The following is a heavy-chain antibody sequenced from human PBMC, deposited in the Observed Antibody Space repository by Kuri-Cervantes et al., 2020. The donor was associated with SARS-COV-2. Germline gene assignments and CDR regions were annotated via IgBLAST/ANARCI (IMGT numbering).Heavy chain of an antibody. CDR3: AREHLVEMATIPLCDY. J-gene: IGHJ4*02. CDR1: GFTFSSYW. D-gene: IGHD5-24*01. CDR2: INSDGSST. Sequence: GESLKISCAASGFTFSSYWMHWVRQAPGKGLVWVSRINSDGSSTSYADSVKGRFTISRDNAKNSLYLQMNSLRAEDTAVYYCAREHLVEMATIPLCDYWGQGTLVTVSS. V-gene: IGHV3-74*01.